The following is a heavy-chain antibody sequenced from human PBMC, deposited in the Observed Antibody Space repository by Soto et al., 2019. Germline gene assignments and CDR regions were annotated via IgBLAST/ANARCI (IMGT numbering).Heavy chain of an antibody. Sequence: GGSLRLSCAASGFTFDDYAMHWVRQAPGKGLEWVSGISWNSGSIGYADSVKGRFTISRDNAKNSLYLQMNSLRAEDTALYYCAKAARITIFGVDTYYFDYWGQGTLVTVSS. CDR2: ISWNSGSI. J-gene: IGHJ4*02. CDR3: AKAARITIFGVDTYYFDY. D-gene: IGHD3-3*01. CDR1: GFTFDDYA. V-gene: IGHV3-9*01.